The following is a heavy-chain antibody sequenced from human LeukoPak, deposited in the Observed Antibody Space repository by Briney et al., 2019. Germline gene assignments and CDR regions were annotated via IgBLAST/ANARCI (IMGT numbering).Heavy chain of an antibody. CDR1: GYTFTSYD. V-gene: IGHV1-8*01. D-gene: IGHD6-13*01. CDR2: MNPYSGNT. J-gene: IGHJ6*03. CDR3: VRGGYSSSWYPGYYYYMDV. Sequence: ASVKVSCKASGYTFTSYDINWVRQATGQGLEWMGWMNPYSGNTGYAQKFQGRVTMTRNTSISTAYMELSSLRSEDTAVYYCVRGGYSSSWYPGYYYYMDVWGKGTTVTVSS.